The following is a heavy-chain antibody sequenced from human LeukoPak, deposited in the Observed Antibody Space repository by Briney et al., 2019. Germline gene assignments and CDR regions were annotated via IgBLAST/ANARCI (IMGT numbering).Heavy chain of an antibody. Sequence: NPGESLRLSCEASGFTFSNYYMSWIRQAPGKGLEWVSHIKGNGATTYYADSVRGRFTISRDNAKNSLFLQMNSLRVDDTATYYCARAGEMRYMDVWGKGTAVAVS. V-gene: IGHV3-11*01. CDR1: GFTFSNYY. CDR3: ARAGEMRYMDV. D-gene: IGHD5-24*01. J-gene: IGHJ6*03. CDR2: IKGNGATT.